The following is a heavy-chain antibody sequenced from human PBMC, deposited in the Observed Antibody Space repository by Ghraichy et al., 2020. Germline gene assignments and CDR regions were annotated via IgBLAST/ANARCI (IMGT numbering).Heavy chain of an antibody. J-gene: IGHJ6*02. D-gene: IGHD6-13*01. CDR2: INPNSGGT. V-gene: IGHV1-2*06. Sequence: ASVKVSCKASEYTFTGYYMHWVRQAPGQGLEWMGRINPNSGGTNYAQKFQGRVTMTRDTSISTAYMELSRLRFDDSAVYYCERGCGIAAAQNYGMDVWGQGTTVTVSS. CDR1: EYTFTGYY. CDR3: ERGCGIAAAQNYGMDV.